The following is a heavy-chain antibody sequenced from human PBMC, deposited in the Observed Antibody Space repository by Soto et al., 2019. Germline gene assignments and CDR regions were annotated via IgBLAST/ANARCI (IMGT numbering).Heavy chain of an antibody. D-gene: IGHD3-16*01. CDR1: GFTFSSSS. Sequence: EVQLVESGGGLVKPGGSLRLSCTASGFTFSSSSMNWVRQAPGKGLEWVSSISATSSYIDFADSVTGRFTISRDNVNKSVFLQMNSLRAEDTGVYFCARYDAFKAFDLWGRGTMVIVSS. CDR3: ARYDAFKAFDL. V-gene: IGHV3-21*01. J-gene: IGHJ3*01. CDR2: ISATSSYI.